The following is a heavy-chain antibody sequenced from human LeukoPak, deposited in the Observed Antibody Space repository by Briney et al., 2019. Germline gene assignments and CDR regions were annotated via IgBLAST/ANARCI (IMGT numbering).Heavy chain of an antibody. CDR2: IYHSGST. CDR3: ARVRWELLRNYYYMDV. CDR1: GYSISSGYY. V-gene: IGHV4-38-2*02. D-gene: IGHD1-26*01. Sequence: SETLSLTCTVSGYSISSGYYWGWIRQPPGKGLEWIGSIYHSGSTYYNPSLKSRVTISVGTSKNQFSLKLSSVTAADTAVYYCARVRWELLRNYYYMDVWGKGTTVTVSS. J-gene: IGHJ6*03.